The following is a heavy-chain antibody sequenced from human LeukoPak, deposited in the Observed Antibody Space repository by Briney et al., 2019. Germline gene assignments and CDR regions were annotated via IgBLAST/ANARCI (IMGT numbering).Heavy chain of an antibody. D-gene: IGHD1-26*01. CDR1: GFTFSDYY. CDR3: AREVGTPQAFDI. V-gene: IGHV3-11*04. J-gene: IGHJ3*02. CDR2: ISSSGNII. Sequence: PGGSLRLSCAASGFTFSDYYMSWIRQAPGKGLEWVSYISSSGNIIYYADSVKGRFTISRDNAKNSLYLQMNSLKAEDTAIYYCAREVGTPQAFDIWGQGTMVTVSS.